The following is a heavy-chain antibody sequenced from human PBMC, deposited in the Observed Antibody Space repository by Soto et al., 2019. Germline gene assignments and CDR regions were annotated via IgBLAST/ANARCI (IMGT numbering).Heavy chain of an antibody. J-gene: IGHJ4*02. CDR3: ARGWRLRRNEYYFDY. Sequence: QVQQLESGPGLVKPWDTLSLTCTVSGAYISDFSWSWIRQPAGKGLEWIGRITVNGNTQYNPSFRSRVTMSMDTSRNQFSLNLQSATAADTALYYCARGWRLRRNEYYFDYWGQGTLVNVSS. V-gene: IGHV4-4*07. CDR2: ITVNGNT. D-gene: IGHD5-12*01. CDR1: GAYISDFS.